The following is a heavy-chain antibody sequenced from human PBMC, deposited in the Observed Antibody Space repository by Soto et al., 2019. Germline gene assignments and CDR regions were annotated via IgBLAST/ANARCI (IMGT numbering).Heavy chain of an antibody. CDR1: GGSFSGYY. V-gene: IGHV4-34*10. J-gene: IGHJ5*02. CDR2: INHSGST. Sequence: PSETLSLTCAVYGGSFSGYYWSWIRQPPGKGLEWIGEINHSGSTNYNPSLQGRVTMTTDTSTSTAYMELRSLRSDDTAVYYCARDDIAVAGFDPWGQGTLVTVSS. D-gene: IGHD6-19*01. CDR3: ARDDIAVAGFDP.